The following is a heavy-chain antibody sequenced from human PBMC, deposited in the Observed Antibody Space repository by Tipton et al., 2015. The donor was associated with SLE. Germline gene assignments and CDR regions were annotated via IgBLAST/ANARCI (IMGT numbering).Heavy chain of an antibody. D-gene: IGHD1-14*01. CDR1: GYSISNGYY. V-gene: IGHV4-38-2*01. Sequence: TLSLTCDVSGYSISNGYYWGWIRQPPGKGPEWIGSVYYSGSTYYTPSLKSRVTTSVDTSKNQFSLSLYSVTVEDTAVYYCARQGTGFGSGRDDYWGQGILVTVSS. CDR3: ARQGTGFGSGRDDY. J-gene: IGHJ4*02. CDR2: VYYSGST.